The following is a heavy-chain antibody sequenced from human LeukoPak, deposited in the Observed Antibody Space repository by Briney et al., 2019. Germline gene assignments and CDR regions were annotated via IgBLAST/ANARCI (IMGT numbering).Heavy chain of an antibody. V-gene: IGHV6-1*01. CDR2: TDYRSKWYN. Sequence: SQTLSLTCAISGDSVSSNSAAWNWIRQSPSRGLEWLGRTDYRSKWYNDYAVSVKSRITINPDTSKNQFSLQLNSVTPEDTAVYYCAREIPSRDGYNGAFDYWGQGTLVTVSS. J-gene: IGHJ4*02. D-gene: IGHD5-24*01. CDR1: GDSVSSNSAA. CDR3: AREIPSRDGYNGAFDY.